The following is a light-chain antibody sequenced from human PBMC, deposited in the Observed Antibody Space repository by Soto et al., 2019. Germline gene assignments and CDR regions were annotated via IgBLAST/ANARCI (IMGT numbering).Light chain of an antibody. V-gene: IGLV2-14*01. J-gene: IGLJ3*02. CDR3: SSYTSSNTLV. CDR2: EVS. Sequence: QSVLTQPASVSGSPGQSITISCTGTSSDVGGYNYVSWYQQHPGKAPKLMIYEVSNRPSGVSNHVSCSKSVNTTSLTISGLQAEDEADYYCSSYTSSNTLVFGGGTKLTVL. CDR1: SSDVGGYNY.